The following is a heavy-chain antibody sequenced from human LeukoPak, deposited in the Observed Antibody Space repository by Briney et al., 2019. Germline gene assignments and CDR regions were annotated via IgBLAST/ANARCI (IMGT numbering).Heavy chain of an antibody. J-gene: IGHJ6*02. V-gene: IGHV3-7*01. CDR2: IKQDGSEK. Sequence: GGSLRLSCAASEFTFSSYWMSWVRQAPGKGLEWVANIKQDGSEKYYVDSVKGRFTISRDNAKNSLYLQMNSLRAEDTAVYYCARDDCGGDCASYYYGMDVWGQGTTVTVSS. CDR1: EFTFSSYW. D-gene: IGHD2-21*02. CDR3: ARDDCGGDCASYYYGMDV.